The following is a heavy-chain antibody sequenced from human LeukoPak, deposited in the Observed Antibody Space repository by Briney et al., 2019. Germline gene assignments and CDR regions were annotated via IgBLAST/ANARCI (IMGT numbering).Heavy chain of an antibody. D-gene: IGHD2-2*01. CDR2: INHSGST. V-gene: IGHV4-34*01. CDR3: ARGRAVCGSTSCQISPVDY. CDR1: GGSFSGHY. Sequence: SETLSLTCAVYGGSFSGHYWSWIRQPPGKGLEWIGEINHSGSTNYNPSLKSRVTISVDTSKNQFSLKLSSVTAADTAVYYCARGRAVCGSTSCQISPVDYWGQGTLVTVSS. J-gene: IGHJ4*02.